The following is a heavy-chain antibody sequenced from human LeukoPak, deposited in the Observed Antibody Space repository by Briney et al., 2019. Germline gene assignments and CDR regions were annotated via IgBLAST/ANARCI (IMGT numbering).Heavy chain of an antibody. CDR2: IYYSGST. D-gene: IGHD3-10*01. CDR3: ASYYYGSGSGGAFDI. CDR1: GYSLSSGYY. Sequence: SETLSLTCAVSGYSLSSGYYWGWIRQPPGKGLEWIGIIYYSGSTYSNPSLTSRLTISLDTSNNQFSLKLSSVTAADTAVYYCASYYYGSGSGGAFDIWGQGTMVTVSS. J-gene: IGHJ3*02. V-gene: IGHV4-38-2*01.